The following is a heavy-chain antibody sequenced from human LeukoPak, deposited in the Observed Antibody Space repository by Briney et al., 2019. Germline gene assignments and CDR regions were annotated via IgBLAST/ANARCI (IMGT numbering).Heavy chain of an antibody. V-gene: IGHV4-4*07. D-gene: IGHD3-16*01. CDR2: VDTSGST. Sequence: SETLSLTCTVSGGSISSFYWSWVRQSAGKGPEWIGRVDTSGSTYYNPSLGGRVTMSLDTSKNQFSLNLRSVTVADTAVYYCARGLGGASYHMDVWGKGTTVTVSS. J-gene: IGHJ6*03. CDR1: GGSISSFY. CDR3: ARGLGGASYHMDV.